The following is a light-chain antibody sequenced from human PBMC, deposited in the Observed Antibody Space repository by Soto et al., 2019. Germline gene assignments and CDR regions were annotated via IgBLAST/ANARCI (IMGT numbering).Light chain of an antibody. V-gene: IGLV2-14*01. J-gene: IGLJ1*01. CDR3: ISYTSDDVRYV. Sequence: QSALTQPASVSGTPGQSITISCTGSNSDVGIYDFVSWYQHHPGRAPKLIVSEVSHLPSGVSNRFSGSKSGNTASLTISGLQSEDEADYYCISYTSDDVRYVFGTGTKLTVL. CDR2: EVS. CDR1: NSDVGIYDF.